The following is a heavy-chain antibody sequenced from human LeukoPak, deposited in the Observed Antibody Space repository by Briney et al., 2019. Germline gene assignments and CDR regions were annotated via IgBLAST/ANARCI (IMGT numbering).Heavy chain of an antibody. D-gene: IGHD4-23*01. CDR1: GYKFNTYG. CDR2: ISAYNGKT. V-gene: IGHV1-18*01. Sequence: ASVKVSCKASGYKFNTYGISWVRQAPGQGLEWMGWISAYNGKTDYAQKFRGRVTMTTDTSTSTAYMELRSLRSDDPAVYYCARPDCGGNWGAFDIWGQGTMVTVSS. CDR3: ARPDCGGNWGAFDI. J-gene: IGHJ3*02.